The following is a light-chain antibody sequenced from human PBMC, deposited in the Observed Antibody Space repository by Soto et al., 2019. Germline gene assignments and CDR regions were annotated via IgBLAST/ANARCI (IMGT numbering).Light chain of an antibody. V-gene: IGKV3-15*01. Sequence: EIVMTQSPATLSVSPGERATLSCRASQSVSSNLAWYQQKPGQAPRLLIYGASTRATGIPARFSGSGSGTEFTLTISSLQSEDFAGYYCQQYNKWPPITFGQGTRLEIK. CDR2: GAS. J-gene: IGKJ5*01. CDR1: QSVSSN. CDR3: QQYNKWPPIT.